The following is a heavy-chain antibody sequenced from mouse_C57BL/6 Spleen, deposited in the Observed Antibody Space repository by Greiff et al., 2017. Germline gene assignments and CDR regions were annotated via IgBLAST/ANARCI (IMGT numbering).Heavy chain of an antibody. CDR3: RLNWDYFDY. Sequence: QVQLQQPGAELVRPGSSVKLSCKASGYTFTSYWMDWVKQRPGQGLEWIGNIYPSDSDTHYNQKFKDKATLTVDKSSSTASMQLSSLTSADSAVYSCRLNWDYFDYWGQGTTLTVSS. J-gene: IGHJ2*01. D-gene: IGHD4-1*01. CDR1: GYTFTSYW. V-gene: IGHV1-61*01. CDR2: IYPSDSDT.